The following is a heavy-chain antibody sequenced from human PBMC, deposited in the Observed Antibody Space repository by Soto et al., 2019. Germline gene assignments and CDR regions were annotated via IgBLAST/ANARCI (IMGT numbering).Heavy chain of an antibody. CDR1: GGTFSSYA. V-gene: IGHV1-69*06. CDR2: IIPIFGTA. Sequence: QVQLVQSGAEVKKPGSSVKVSCKASGGTFSSYAISWVRQAPGQGLEWMGGIIPIFGTANYAQKFQGRVTITADKSTSTAYMELSSLRSEDTAVYYCASCSRRCPTKRYYYGMDVGGQGTTVTVSS. J-gene: IGHJ6*02. D-gene: IGHD1-1*01. CDR3: ASCSRRCPTKRYYYGMDV.